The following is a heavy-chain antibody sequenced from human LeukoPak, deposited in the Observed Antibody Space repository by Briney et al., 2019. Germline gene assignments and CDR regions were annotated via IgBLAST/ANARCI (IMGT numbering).Heavy chain of an antibody. J-gene: IGHJ4*02. CDR2: IIVGSGRT. D-gene: IGHD5-24*01. CDR1: GFTFSNSA. V-gene: IGHV1-58*02. CDR3: ARDQVADWSGDGYNPPHY. Sequence: GASVKVSCKTSGFTFSNSAMQWVRQARGQRLEWIGWIIVGSGRTHYAQNLQERITITRDMSTNTAYMELSSLRSDDTAVYYCARDQVADWSGDGYNPPHYWGQGTLVTVSS.